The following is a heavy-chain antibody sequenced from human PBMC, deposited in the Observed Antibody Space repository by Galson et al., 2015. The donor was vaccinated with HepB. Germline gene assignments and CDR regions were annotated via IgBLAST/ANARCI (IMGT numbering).Heavy chain of an antibody. CDR3: GRTLIEGATDN. J-gene: IGHJ4*02. CDR1: GVSVSTKGMS. Sequence: PALVKPTQTLTLTCTFSGVSVSTKGMSVTWIRQPPGKALEWLARIDWGGDKYYSTSLKTRLTISKDTSKNQVVLTMTNMDPVDTATYYCGRTLIEGATDNWGQGTLVTVSS. D-gene: IGHD1-26*01. CDR2: IDWGGDK. V-gene: IGHV2-70*11.